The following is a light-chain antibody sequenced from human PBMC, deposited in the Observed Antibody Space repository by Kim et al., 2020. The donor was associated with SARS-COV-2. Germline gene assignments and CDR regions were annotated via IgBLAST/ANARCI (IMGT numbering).Light chain of an antibody. V-gene: IGLV1-40*01. CDR2: NTS. CDR1: SSNRGAGYG. CDR3: QSYDSSLSGSSV. J-gene: IGLJ1*01. Sequence: VTSACTGSSSNRGAGYGVHWYQQLPGTAPKLLIYNTSYRPSGVPDRFSGSKSGTSASLAITGLQAEDEADYYCQSYDSSLSGSSVFGTGTKVTVL.